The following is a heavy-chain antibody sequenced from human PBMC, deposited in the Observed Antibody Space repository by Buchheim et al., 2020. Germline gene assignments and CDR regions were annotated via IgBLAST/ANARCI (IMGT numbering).Heavy chain of an antibody. J-gene: IGHJ4*02. V-gene: IGHV4-30-4*01. CDR2: IDNSGST. CDR1: GGSISSDDNS. CDR3: ARIRDDSSGYMYFDS. Sequence: QVQLQESGPGLVRPSQTLSLTCTVSGGSISSDDNSWSWIRQPPGKDLEYIGFIDNSGSTYYNPSLKSRVLISIDMSKNQFFLRLHSVTAADKAVYYCARIRDDSSGYMYFDSWGQGTL. D-gene: IGHD3-22*01.